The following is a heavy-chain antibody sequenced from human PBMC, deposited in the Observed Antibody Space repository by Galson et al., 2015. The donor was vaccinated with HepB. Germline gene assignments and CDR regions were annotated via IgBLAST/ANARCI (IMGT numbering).Heavy chain of an antibody. V-gene: IGHV1-3*01. CDR1: GYTFTSYA. D-gene: IGHD2-15*01. J-gene: IGHJ5*02. CDR2: INAGNGNT. CDR3: ARPHLYCSGGSCYSSWFDP. Sequence: SVKVSCKASGYTFTSYAMHWVRQAPGQRLEWMGWINAGNGNTKYSQKFQGRVTITRDTSASTAYMELSSLRSEDTAVYYCARPHLYCSGGSCYSSWFDPWGQGTLVTVSS.